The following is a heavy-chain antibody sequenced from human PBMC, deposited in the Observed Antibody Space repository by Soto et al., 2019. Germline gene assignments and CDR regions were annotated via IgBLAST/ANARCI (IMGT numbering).Heavy chain of an antibody. Sequence: QVQLVQSGAEVKKPGSSVKVSCKASGGTFSSYAISWVRQAPGQGLEWMGGIIPIFGTANYAQKFQGRVTITADEATSTAYMELSSLRSEDTAVYYCARGDWERQWLVPKDAFDSWGQGTMVTVSS. CDR3: ARGDWERQWLVPKDAFDS. CDR1: GGTFSSYA. J-gene: IGHJ3*02. D-gene: IGHD6-19*01. V-gene: IGHV1-69*01. CDR2: IIPIFGTA.